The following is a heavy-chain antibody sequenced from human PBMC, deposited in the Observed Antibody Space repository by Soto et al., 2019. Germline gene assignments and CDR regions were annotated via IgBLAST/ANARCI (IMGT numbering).Heavy chain of an antibody. CDR1: GGSISSGGYY. V-gene: IGHV4-31*03. Sequence: QVQLQESGPGLVKPSQTLSLTCTVSGGSISSGGYYWSWIRQHPGKGLEWIGYIYYSGSTYYNPSRKSRFTISVDTSKNQFSRKLSSVTAADTAVYYCARVSGGSGSYLPERSGYYYYYMDVWGKGTTVTVSS. J-gene: IGHJ6*03. D-gene: IGHD3-10*01. CDR2: IYYSGST. CDR3: ARVSGGSGSYLPERSGYYYYYMDV.